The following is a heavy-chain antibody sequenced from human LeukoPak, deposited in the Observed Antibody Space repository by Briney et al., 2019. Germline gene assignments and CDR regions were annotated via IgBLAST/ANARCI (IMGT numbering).Heavy chain of an antibody. CDR2: IRSRDGTV. J-gene: IGHJ3*02. CDR3: VRDHAYAFDI. Sequence: GSLRLSCAASGFTSSSYALNWARQAPGKGLEWISYIRSRDGTVSYADSVKGRFTISTDTAKSSLFLQMNGLSADDTAVYYCVRDHAYAFDIWGQGTMVTVSS. V-gene: IGHV3-48*01. CDR1: GFTSSSYA.